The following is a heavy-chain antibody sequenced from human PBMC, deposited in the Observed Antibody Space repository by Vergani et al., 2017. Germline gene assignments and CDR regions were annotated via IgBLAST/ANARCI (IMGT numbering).Heavy chain of an antibody. V-gene: IGHV4-31*03. CDR1: GGSISSGCYY. CDR3: ARTVSTDAIDI. D-gene: IGHD1-14*01. CDR2: IYYSGST. Sequence: QVQLQESCPGLVKPSQTLSLTCTVSGGSISSGCYYWSWIRQHPGKSLEWIGYIYYSGSTYYNPSLKSRVTISVDTSKNQFSLKLSSVTAADTAVYYCARTVSTDAIDIWGQGTMGTVSS. J-gene: IGHJ3*02.